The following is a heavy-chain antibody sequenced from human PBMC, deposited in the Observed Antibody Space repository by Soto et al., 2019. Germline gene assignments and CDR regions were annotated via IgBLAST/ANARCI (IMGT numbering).Heavy chain of an antibody. D-gene: IGHD3-22*01. CDR2: INHSGST. CDR3: ARGRTYYYDSSGYYYLFYWFDP. CDR1: GGSFSGYY. Sequence: PSETLSLTCAVYGGSFSGYYWSWIRQPPGKGLEWIGEINHSGSTNYNPSLKSRVTISVDTSKNQFSLKLSPVTAADTAVYYCARGRTYYYDSSGYYYLFYWFDPWGQGTLVTVSS. V-gene: IGHV4-34*01. J-gene: IGHJ5*02.